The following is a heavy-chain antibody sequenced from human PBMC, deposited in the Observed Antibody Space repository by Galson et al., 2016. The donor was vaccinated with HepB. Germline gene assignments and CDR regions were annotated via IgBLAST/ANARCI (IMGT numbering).Heavy chain of an antibody. CDR2: INAGNGNT. Sequence: SVKVSCKAPGYSFTSYVIHWVRQAPGQRLEWMGWINAGNGNTKYSQKFQGRFTITRDTSASPAYMDLSSLRSEDTALYYCARDMDPYFDFWKGYYPIYDRWGQGTLDTVSA. D-gene: IGHD3-3*01. CDR3: ARDMDPYFDFWKGYYPIYDR. V-gene: IGHV1-3*01. CDR1: GYSFTSYV. J-gene: IGHJ4*02.